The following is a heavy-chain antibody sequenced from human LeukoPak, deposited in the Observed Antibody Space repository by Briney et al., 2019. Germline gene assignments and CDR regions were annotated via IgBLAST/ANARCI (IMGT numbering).Heavy chain of an antibody. CDR3: AKVYGGSYYDSSGYYSDSDY. CDR2: ISYDGSNK. D-gene: IGHD3-22*01. V-gene: IGHV3-30*18. CDR1: GFTFSSYG. J-gene: IGHJ4*02. Sequence: PGGSLRLSCAASGFTFSSYGMHWVRQAPGKGLEWVAVISYDGSNKYYADSVKGRFTISRDNSKNTLCLQMNSLRAEDTAVYYCAKVYGGSYYDSSGYYSDSDYWGQGTLVTVSS.